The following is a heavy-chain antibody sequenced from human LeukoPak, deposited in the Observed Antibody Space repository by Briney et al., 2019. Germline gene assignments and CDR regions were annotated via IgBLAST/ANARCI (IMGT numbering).Heavy chain of an antibody. CDR1: GFTFSSYA. CDR3: AKPSSYCGGDCYYFDY. CDR2: ISGSGGST. D-gene: IGHD2-21*02. J-gene: IGHJ4*02. Sequence: PGGSLRLSCAASGFTFSSYAMSWVRQAPGKGLEWVSAISGSGGSTYYADSVKGRFTISRDNSKNTLYLQMNSLRAEDTAVYYCAKPSSYCGGDCYYFDYWGQGTLVTVSS. V-gene: IGHV3-23*01.